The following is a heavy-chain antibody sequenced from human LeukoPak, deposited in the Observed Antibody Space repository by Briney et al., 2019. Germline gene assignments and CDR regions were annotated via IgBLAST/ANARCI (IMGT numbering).Heavy chain of an antibody. CDR2: IYHSGST. D-gene: IGHD3/OR15-3a*01. CDR3: ARRSLGTIDY. V-gene: IGHV4-38-2*01. CDR1: GYSISSGYY. Sequence: SETLSLTCAVSGYSISSGYYWGWIRQPPGKGLEWIGSIYHSGSTYYNPSLKSRVTISVDTSKNQFSLKLSPVTAADTAVYYCARRSLGTIDYWGQGTLVTVSS. J-gene: IGHJ4*02.